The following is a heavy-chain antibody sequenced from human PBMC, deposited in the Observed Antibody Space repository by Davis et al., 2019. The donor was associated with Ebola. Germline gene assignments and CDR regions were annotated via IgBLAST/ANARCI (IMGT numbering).Heavy chain of an antibody. CDR1: GFTFDNSW. CDR3: ARGVAVGGFYFDY. V-gene: IGHV3-7*03. Sequence: GGSLRLSCAASGFTFDNSWMSWVRQAPGKGMVWVASICRNGSEKYYVDSVKGRVTISRDNTKHSLYLQMNSLRAEDTAVYFCARGVAVGGFYFDYWGQGTLVTVSS. CDR2: ICRNGSEK. D-gene: IGHD6-19*01. J-gene: IGHJ4*02.